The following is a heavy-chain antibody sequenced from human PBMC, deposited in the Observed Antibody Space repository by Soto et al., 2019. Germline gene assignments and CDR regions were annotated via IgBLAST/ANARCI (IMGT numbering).Heavy chain of an antibody. CDR1: GFTFSSYA. CDR2: ISGSGGST. J-gene: IGHJ3*02. V-gene: IGHV3-23*01. D-gene: IGHD6-19*01. Sequence: GGSLRLSCAASGFTFSSYAMSWVRQAPGKGLEWVSAISGSGGSTYYADSVKGRFTISRDNSKNTLYLQMNSLRAEDTSVYYCAKKRRAGETNDAFDIWGQGTMVTVSS. CDR3: AKKRRAGETNDAFDI.